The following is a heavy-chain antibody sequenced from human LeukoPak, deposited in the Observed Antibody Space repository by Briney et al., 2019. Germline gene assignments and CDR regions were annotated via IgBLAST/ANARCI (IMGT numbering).Heavy chain of an antibody. D-gene: IGHD3-3*01. V-gene: IGHV3-66*01. Sequence: GGSLRLSCAASGFTVSSNYMSWVRQAPGKGLEWVSVIYSGGSTYYADSVKGRFTISRDNSKNTLYLQMNSLRAEDTAVYYCARDYGLLEVRITRNYYYMDVWGKGTTVTVSS. J-gene: IGHJ6*03. CDR1: GFTVSSNY. CDR3: ARDYGLLEVRITRNYYYMDV. CDR2: IYSGGST.